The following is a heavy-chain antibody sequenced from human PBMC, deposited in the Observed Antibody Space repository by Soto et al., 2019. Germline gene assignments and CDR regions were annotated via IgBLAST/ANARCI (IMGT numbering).Heavy chain of an antibody. CDR3: AREVPAAPSRGPYYYGMDV. J-gene: IGHJ6*02. Sequence: EVQLVESGGGLVQPGGSLRLSCEASGFTFSSYWMSWVRQAPGKGLEWVANIKHDGSDKYYLGSVKGRFTISRDNAKNSLCLQMNSLRDEDTAVYACAREVPAAPSRGPYYYGMDVWGHGTTVTVSS. CDR1: GFTFSSYW. V-gene: IGHV3-7*01. D-gene: IGHD2-2*01. CDR2: IKHDGSDK.